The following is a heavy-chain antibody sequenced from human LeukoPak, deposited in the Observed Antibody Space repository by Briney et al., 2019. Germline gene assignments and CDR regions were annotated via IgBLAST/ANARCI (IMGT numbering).Heavy chain of an antibody. CDR2: IRGSGGST. J-gene: IGHJ4*02. CDR1: GFTFSSYA. D-gene: IGHD3-16*01. Sequence: GGSLRLSCAASGFTFSSYAMSWVRQAPGKGLEWVSAIRGSGGSTYYAASVKGRFTNSRDNSRDTLYLQMNSLRAEDTAVYYCAKGYYDYVWGSYYFDYWGQGTLVTASS. CDR3: AKGYYDYVWGSYYFDY. V-gene: IGHV3-23*01.